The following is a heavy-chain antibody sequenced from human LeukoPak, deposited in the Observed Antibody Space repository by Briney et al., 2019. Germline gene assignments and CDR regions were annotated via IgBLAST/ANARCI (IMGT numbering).Heavy chain of an antibody. V-gene: IGHV4-4*02. D-gene: IGHD6-13*01. CDR1: GGSISSSNW. Sequence: SETLSLTCAVSGGSISSSNWWSWVRQPPGKGLEWIGEIYHSGSTNYNPSLKSRVTISVDKSKNQFSLKLSSVTAADTAVYYCASQNTSSSWYGNWFDPWGQGTLVTVSS. CDR2: IYHSGST. CDR3: ASQNTSSSWYGNWFDP. J-gene: IGHJ5*02.